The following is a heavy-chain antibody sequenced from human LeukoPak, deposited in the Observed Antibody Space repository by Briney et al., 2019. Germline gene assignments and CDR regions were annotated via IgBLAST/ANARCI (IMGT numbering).Heavy chain of an antibody. J-gene: IGHJ4*02. CDR2: IRQDGSSI. CDR1: GFTFSSYA. V-gene: IGHV3-7*01. CDR3: ARAVDLADY. Sequence: PGGSLRLSCAASGFTFSSYAMSWVRQAPGKGLEWAANIRQDGSSIFYADSVKGRFTISRDNAKNSVFLQMDNLTPDDTAVYYCARAVDLADYWGQGTLVTVSS.